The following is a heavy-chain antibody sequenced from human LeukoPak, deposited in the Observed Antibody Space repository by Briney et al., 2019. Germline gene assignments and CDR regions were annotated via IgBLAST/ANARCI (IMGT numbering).Heavy chain of an antibody. V-gene: IGHV4-59*01. Sequence: SETLSLTCTVSGGSISSYYWSWIRQPPGKGLEWIGYIYYSGSTNYNPSLKSRVTISVDTSKNQFSLKLSSVTAADTAVYYCARGVGRGYSYGPFHYWGQGTLVTVSS. D-gene: IGHD5-18*01. J-gene: IGHJ4*02. CDR1: GGSISSYY. CDR3: ARGVGRGYSYGPFHY. CDR2: IYYSGST.